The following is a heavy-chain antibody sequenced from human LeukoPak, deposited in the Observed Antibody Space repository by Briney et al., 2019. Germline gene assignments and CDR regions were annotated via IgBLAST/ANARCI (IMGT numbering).Heavy chain of an antibody. J-gene: IGHJ4*02. CDR1: GFTFDHYA. V-gene: IGHV3-9*01. Sequence: GGSLRLSCAASGFTFDHYAMHWVRQAPGKGLEWVSGILRNSGSIGYADSVKGRFTISRDDAKNSLYLQMNSLRAEDTALYYCVKDGGRDTAAAYYWGQGTLVSVSS. D-gene: IGHD6-13*01. CDR3: VKDGGRDTAAAYY. CDR2: ILRNSGSI.